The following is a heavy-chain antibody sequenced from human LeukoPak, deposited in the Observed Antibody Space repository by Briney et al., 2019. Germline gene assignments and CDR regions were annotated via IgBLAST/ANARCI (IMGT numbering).Heavy chain of an antibody. CDR1: GFTFRSFW. V-gene: IGHV3-7*03. CDR2: IKQDASEK. CDR3: ARDGLSAASDI. Sequence: PGGSLRLSCAASGFTFRSFWMSWVRQAPGKGLEWVANIKQDASEKCYVDSVKGRFTISRDNRKNSLDLQMNSLRVEDTAVYYCARDGLSAASDIWGQGTLVIVSS. J-gene: IGHJ4*02. D-gene: IGHD6-25*01.